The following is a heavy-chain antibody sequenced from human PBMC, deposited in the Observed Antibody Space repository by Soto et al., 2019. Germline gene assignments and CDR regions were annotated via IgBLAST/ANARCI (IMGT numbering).Heavy chain of an antibody. V-gene: IGHV4-34*01. CDR1: GGSFSGYY. CDR3: ARVATGSSAALDY. CDR2: INHSGST. J-gene: IGHJ4*02. D-gene: IGHD2-15*01. Sequence: SETLSLTCAVYGGSFSGYYWSWIRQPPGKGLEWIGEINHSGSTNYNPSLKSRVTISVDTSKNQFSLKLSSVTAADTAVYYCARVATGSSAALDYWGQGTLVTVS.